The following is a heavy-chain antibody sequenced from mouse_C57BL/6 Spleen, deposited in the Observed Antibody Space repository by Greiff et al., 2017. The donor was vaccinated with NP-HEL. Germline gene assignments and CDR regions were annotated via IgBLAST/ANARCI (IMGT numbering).Heavy chain of an antibody. Sequence: QVTLKVSGPGILQPSQTLSLTCSFSGFSLSTFGMGVGWIRQPSGKGLEWLAHIWWDDDKSYNPALKSRLTISKDTSKNQVFLKIANVDTADTATYYCARVIYYDYDEGAWFAYWGQGTLVTVSA. CDR2: IWWDDDK. D-gene: IGHD2-4*01. V-gene: IGHV8-8*01. CDR3: ARVIYYDYDEGAWFAY. CDR1: GFSLSTFGMG. J-gene: IGHJ3*01.